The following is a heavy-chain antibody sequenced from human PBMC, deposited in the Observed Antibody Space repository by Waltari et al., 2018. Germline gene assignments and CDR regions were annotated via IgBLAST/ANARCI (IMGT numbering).Heavy chain of an antibody. CDR3: AKGGVSSSWDSPHDY. Sequence: QVQLVESGGGVVQPGRSLRLSCAASGCTFSSYGVHWVRQDPGKGLEWVAVIWYDGSNKYYADSVKGRFTISRDNSKNTLYLQMNSLRAEDTAMYYCAKGGVSSSWDSPHDYWGQGTLVTVSS. CDR1: GCTFSSYG. J-gene: IGHJ4*02. D-gene: IGHD6-13*01. CDR2: IWYDGSNK. V-gene: IGHV3-30*18.